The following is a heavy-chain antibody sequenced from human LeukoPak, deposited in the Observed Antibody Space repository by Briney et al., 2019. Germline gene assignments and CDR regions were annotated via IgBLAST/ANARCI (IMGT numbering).Heavy chain of an antibody. CDR1: GFTFSSYW. Sequence: GGSLRLSCAASGFTFSSYWMSWVRQAPGKGLEWVALISYDGGNKYYADSVKGRFTISRDNSKNTLYLQMNSLRAGDTAVYYCARDRTTVTTYFDYWGQGTLVTVSS. J-gene: IGHJ4*02. V-gene: IGHV3-30-3*01. D-gene: IGHD4-17*01. CDR2: ISYDGGNK. CDR3: ARDRTTVTTYFDY.